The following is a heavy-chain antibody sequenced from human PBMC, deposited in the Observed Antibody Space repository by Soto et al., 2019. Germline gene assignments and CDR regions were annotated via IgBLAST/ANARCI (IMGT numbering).Heavy chain of an antibody. Sequence: QVQLQQWGAGLLKPSETLSLTCAVSGGSFSGYHWSWIRQPPGKGLEWIGEINRGGSTNYNPSLKSRVTISLDMSQNHFSLNLTSVTAADTAFSYSARGNWRSAAYWGQGSLVTVSS. J-gene: IGHJ4*02. CDR2: INRGGST. CDR3: ARGNWRSAAY. D-gene: IGHD1-20*01. V-gene: IGHV4-34*01. CDR1: GGSFSGYH.